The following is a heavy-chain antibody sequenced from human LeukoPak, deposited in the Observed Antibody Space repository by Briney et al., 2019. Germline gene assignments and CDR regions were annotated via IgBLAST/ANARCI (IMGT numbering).Heavy chain of an antibody. CDR3: ARLGDSSSWYKFDY. Sequence: PSETLSLTCAVSGDSITSRSWWSWVRQPPGKGLEWIGYIYHSGSTYYNPSLKSRVTISVDRSKNQFSLKLSSVTAADTAVYYCARLGDSSSWYKFDYWGQGTLVTVSS. V-gene: IGHV4-4*02. D-gene: IGHD6-13*01. CDR1: GDSITSRSW. J-gene: IGHJ4*02. CDR2: IYHSGST.